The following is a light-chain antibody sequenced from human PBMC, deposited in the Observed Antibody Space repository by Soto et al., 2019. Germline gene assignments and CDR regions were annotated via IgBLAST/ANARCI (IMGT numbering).Light chain of an antibody. J-gene: IGLJ3*02. V-gene: IGLV1-40*01. Sequence: QSVLTQPPSASGAPGQRVTISCTGSSSNIGAGYDAHWYQQVPGTTPKYLISGNNDRPSGVPDRFSGSKSGTSAFLAITGLQAEDEGDYYCQAYDTSLRAWVFGGGTKLTVL. CDR1: SSNIGAGYD. CDR2: GNN. CDR3: QAYDTSLRAWV.